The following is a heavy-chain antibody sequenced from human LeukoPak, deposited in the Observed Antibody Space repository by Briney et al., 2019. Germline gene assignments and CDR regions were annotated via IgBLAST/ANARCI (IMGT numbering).Heavy chain of an antibody. J-gene: IGHJ2*01. CDR1: GGSFSGYY. Sequence: SETLSLTCAVYGGSFSGYYWCWIRQPPGKGLEWIGEINHSGSTNYNPSLKSRVTISVDTSKNQFSLKLSSVTAADTAVYYCATLGGGTMFDWYSDLWGRGTLATVSP. V-gene: IGHV4-34*01. CDR2: INHSGST. D-gene: IGHD3-10*02. CDR3: ATLGGGTMFDWYSDL.